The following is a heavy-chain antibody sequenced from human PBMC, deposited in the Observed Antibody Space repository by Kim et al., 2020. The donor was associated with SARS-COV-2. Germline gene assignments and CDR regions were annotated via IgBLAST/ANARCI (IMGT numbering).Heavy chain of an antibody. CDR3: TKEAGWLGSRVTSSSLGFDS. D-gene: IGHD6-13*01. Sequence: GGSLRLSCAASGFTFSSYAMSWVRQAPGKGLEWVSAISGSGGSTYYADSVKGRFTISRDNSKNTLYLQMNSLRAEDTAVYYCTKEAGWLGSRVTSSSLGFDSWGQGTLVTVSS. J-gene: IGHJ4*02. V-gene: IGHV3-23*01. CDR1: GFTFSSYA. CDR2: ISGSGGST.